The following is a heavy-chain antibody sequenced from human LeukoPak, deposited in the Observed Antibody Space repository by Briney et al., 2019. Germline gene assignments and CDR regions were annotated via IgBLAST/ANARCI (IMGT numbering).Heavy chain of an antibody. CDR1: GDSVSSNSAA. D-gene: IGHD2-15*01. J-gene: IGHJ4*02. CDR3: ARSGSGGYIDY. CDR2: TYFRSKWYS. Sequence: SQTLSLTCAISGDSVSSNSAAWNWIRQSPLRGLEWLGRTYFRSKWYSPYAISVKGRITINPDTSKNQLSLQLNSVTPEDTAVYYCARSGSGGYIDYWGQGTLVTVSS. V-gene: IGHV6-1*01.